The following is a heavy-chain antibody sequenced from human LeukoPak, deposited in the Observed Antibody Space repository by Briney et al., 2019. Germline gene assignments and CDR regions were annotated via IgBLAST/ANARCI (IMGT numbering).Heavy chain of an antibody. Sequence: PGGSLRLSCGASGFTFTTYSMNWVRQAPGRGLQWVAYIRWSGDTIYYADSVKGRFTISRDNAKNSLFLQMNSLRAEDTAVYYCAGEPPRTSSSWYLGSWGQGTLVTVSS. CDR1: GFTFTTYS. V-gene: IGHV3-48*04. D-gene: IGHD6-13*01. CDR2: IRWSGDTI. J-gene: IGHJ5*01. CDR3: AGEPPRTSSSWYLGS.